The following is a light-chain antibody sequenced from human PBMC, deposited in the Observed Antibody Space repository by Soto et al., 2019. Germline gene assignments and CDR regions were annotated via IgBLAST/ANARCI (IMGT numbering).Light chain of an antibody. CDR2: LNSDGSH. Sequence: QSVLTQSPSASASLGASVKLTCTLSRGHSSYAIAWHQQQPEKGPRYLMKLNSDGSHSKGDGIPDRFSGSSSGAERYLTISSLQSEDEADYYCQTWVTGIYVFGTGTKLTVL. J-gene: IGLJ1*01. CDR1: RGHSSYA. CDR3: QTWVTGIYV. V-gene: IGLV4-69*01.